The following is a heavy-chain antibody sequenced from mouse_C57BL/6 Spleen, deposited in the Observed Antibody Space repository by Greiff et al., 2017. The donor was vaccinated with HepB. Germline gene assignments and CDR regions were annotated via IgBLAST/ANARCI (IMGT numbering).Heavy chain of an antibody. D-gene: IGHD2-4*01. CDR2: ISYDGSN. CDR3: ARGPIYYDYEGAMDY. J-gene: IGHJ4*01. CDR1: GYSITSGYY. V-gene: IGHV3-6*01. Sequence: DVQLVESGPGLVKPSQSLSLTCSVPGYSITSGYYWNWIRQFPGNKLEWMGYISYDGSNNYNPSLKNRISITRDTSKNQFFLKLNSVTTEDTATYYCARGPIYYDYEGAMDYWGQGTSVTVSS.